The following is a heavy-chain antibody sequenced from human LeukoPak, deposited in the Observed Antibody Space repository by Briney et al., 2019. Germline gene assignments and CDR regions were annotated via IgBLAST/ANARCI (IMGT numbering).Heavy chain of an antibody. CDR2: ISRSSGSSI. D-gene: IGHD6-19*01. Sequence: GGSLRLSCAASGFTFSNYEMNWVRQAPGKGLEWVSYISRSSGSSIYYADSMKGRFTISRDNAKNSLYLQMNSLRAEDTAVYYCARDSSGWYYFDYWGQGILVTVSS. CDR1: GFTFSNYE. V-gene: IGHV3-48*03. CDR3: ARDSSGWYYFDY. J-gene: IGHJ4*02.